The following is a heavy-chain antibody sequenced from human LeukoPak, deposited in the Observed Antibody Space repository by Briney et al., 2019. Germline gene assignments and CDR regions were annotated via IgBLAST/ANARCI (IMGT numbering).Heavy chain of an antibody. J-gene: IGHJ5*02. V-gene: IGHV4-30-2*01. CDR3: ARLQYCSGTSCYWFDP. D-gene: IGHD2-2*01. CDR2: IYHTGST. Sequence: SWVRQMPGKGLEWIGYIYHTGSTYYNPSLKSRVTISVDTSKNQFSLRLSSVTAADTAVYYCARLQYCSGTSCYWFDPWGQGTLVTVSS.